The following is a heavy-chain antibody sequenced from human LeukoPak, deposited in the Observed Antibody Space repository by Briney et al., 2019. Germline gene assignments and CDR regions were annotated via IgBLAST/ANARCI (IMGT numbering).Heavy chain of an antibody. CDR2: IYYSGST. CDR3: ARLRGLGGSYFAFDI. D-gene: IGHD1-26*01. CDR1: GGSISGSSYY. J-gene: IGHJ3*02. V-gene: IGHV4-39*01. Sequence: KPSETLSLTCTVSGGSISGSSYYWGWIRQPPGKGLELIGTIYYSGSTYYNPSLKSRVTISVDTSKNQFSLKLSSVTAADTAVFYCARLRGLGGSYFAFDIWGQGTMVTVSS.